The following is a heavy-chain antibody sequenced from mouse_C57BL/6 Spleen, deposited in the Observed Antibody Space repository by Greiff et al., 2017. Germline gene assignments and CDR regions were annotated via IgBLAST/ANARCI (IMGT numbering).Heavy chain of an antibody. CDR3: TRGYGSSWFAY. CDR2: IDPETGGT. Sequence: QVQLQQSGAELVRPGASVTLSCKASGYTFTDYEMHWVKQTPVHGLAWIGAIDPETGGTAYNQKFKGKAILTADKSSSTAYMELRSLTSEDSAVYYCTRGYGSSWFAYWGQGTLVTVSA. CDR1: GYTFTDYE. V-gene: IGHV1-15*01. J-gene: IGHJ3*01. D-gene: IGHD1-1*01.